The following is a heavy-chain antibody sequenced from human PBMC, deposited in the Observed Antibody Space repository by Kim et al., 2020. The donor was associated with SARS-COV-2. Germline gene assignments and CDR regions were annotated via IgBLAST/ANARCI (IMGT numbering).Heavy chain of an antibody. Sequence: SETLSLTCAVYGGSISSYYWTWIRQPPGKGLEWIGEINHSGSTNYNPSLKSRVTISVDTSKNQFSLKLSSVTAADTAVYYCARGLAPLNSGCCRCFDSG. D-gene: IGHD6-25*01. V-gene: IGHV4-34*01. CDR1: GGSISSYY. J-gene: IGHJ5*01. CDR3: ARGLAPLNSGCCRCFDS. CDR2: INHSGST.